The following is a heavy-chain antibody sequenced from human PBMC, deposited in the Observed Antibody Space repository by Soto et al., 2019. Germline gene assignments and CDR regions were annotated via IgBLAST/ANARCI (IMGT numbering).Heavy chain of an antibody. V-gene: IGHV3-33*01. D-gene: IGHD6-19*01. J-gene: IGHJ4*02. CDR1: GFTFSSYG. CDR3: ARDRYSSGWHTIDY. Sequence: QVHLVESGGGVVQPGRSLRLSCAASGFTFSSYGMHWVRQAPGMGLEWVAVIWYDGSYRYYADSVKGRFTISRDNSKNTLYLQMNSLRAEETAVSYCARDRYSSGWHTIDYWGQGTLVTVSS. CDR2: IWYDGSYR.